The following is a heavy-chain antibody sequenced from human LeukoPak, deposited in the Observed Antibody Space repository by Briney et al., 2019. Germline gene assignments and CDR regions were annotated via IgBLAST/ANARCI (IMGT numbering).Heavy chain of an antibody. Sequence: GGSLRLSRAAPGFTFSSYWINWVRQAPGKGLEWVANINKDGSEKYYVDSVKGRFTISRDNDKNSLYLQMNSLRAEDAAVYYCGYSSGWLFDYWGQGALVTVSS. J-gene: IGHJ4*02. CDR1: GFTFSSYW. CDR2: INKDGSEK. V-gene: IGHV3-7*01. CDR3: GYSSGWLFDY. D-gene: IGHD6-19*01.